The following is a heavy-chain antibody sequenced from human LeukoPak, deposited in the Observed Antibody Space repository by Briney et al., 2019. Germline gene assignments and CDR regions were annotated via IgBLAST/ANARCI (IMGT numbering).Heavy chain of an antibody. V-gene: IGHV1-18*01. CDR1: GGTFSSYA. D-gene: IGHD3-10*01. J-gene: IGHJ4*02. CDR3: ARGLRLGFGELLPTFDY. CDR2: ISAYNGNT. Sequence: ASVKVSCKASGGTFSSYAISWVRQAPGQGLEWMGWISAYNGNTNYAQKLQGRVTMTTDTSTSTAYMELRSLRSDDTAVYYCARGLRLGFGELLPTFDYRGQGTLVTVSS.